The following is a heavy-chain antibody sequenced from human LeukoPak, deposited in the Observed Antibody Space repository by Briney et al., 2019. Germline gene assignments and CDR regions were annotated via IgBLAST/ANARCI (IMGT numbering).Heavy chain of an antibody. CDR1: GFTFSSYA. CDR2: ISGSGGST. D-gene: IGHD6-19*01. V-gene: IGHV3-23*01. J-gene: IGHJ1*01. Sequence: GGSLRLSCAASGFTFSSYAMSWVRQAPGKGLEWVSAISGSGGSTYYADSVKGRFTISRDNSKNTLYLQMNSLRSEDTAVYYCARGGPVAATHKYFQHWGRGTLVTVSS. CDR3: ARGGPVAATHKYFQH.